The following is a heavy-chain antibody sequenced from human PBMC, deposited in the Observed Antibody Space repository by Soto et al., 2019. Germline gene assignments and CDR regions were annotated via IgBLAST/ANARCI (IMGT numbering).Heavy chain of an antibody. V-gene: IGHV1-8*01. Sequence: QVQLVQSGAEVKKPGASVKVSCKASGYTFTSYDINWVRQATGQGLEWMGWMNPNSGNTGYAQKFQGRDTRSRTTSRSIADRELGSVVSEAMDVYYCEGGGGLGDGYTSVDVRGQGPTVTVS. D-gene: IGHD1-1*01. CDR1: GYTFTSYD. J-gene: IGHJ6*02. CDR3: EGGGGLGDGYTSVDV. CDR2: MNPNSGNT.